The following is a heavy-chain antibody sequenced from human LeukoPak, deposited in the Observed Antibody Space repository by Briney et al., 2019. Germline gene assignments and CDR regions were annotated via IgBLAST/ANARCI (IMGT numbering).Heavy chain of an antibody. CDR2: ISGSGAST. CDR1: GFTFSSFA. J-gene: IGHJ4*02. V-gene: IGHV3-23*01. D-gene: IGHD6-13*01. CDR3: AKARAGDITAAFNY. Sequence: GGSLRLSCAASGFTFSSFAMRWVRQAPGKGLEWVSGISGSGASTYYADSVKGRFTISRDNSQNTLYLQMNSLRAEDTAIYYCAKARAGDITAAFNYWGQGTLVTVSS.